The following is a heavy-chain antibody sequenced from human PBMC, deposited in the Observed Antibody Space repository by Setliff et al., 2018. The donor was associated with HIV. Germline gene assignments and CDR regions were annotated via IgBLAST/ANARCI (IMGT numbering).Heavy chain of an antibody. D-gene: IGHD3-10*01. J-gene: IGHJ4*02. CDR3: AKVSRGTVVRGVIIVGYFDY. Sequence: ASVKVSCKASGYTFTSYAMNWVRQAPGQGLEWMGWINTNTGNPTYAQGFTGRFVFSLDTSVSTAYLQISSLKAEDTAIYYCAKVSRGTVVRGVIIVGYFDYWGQGALVTVSS. V-gene: IGHV7-4-1*02. CDR1: GYTFTSYA. CDR2: INTNTGNP.